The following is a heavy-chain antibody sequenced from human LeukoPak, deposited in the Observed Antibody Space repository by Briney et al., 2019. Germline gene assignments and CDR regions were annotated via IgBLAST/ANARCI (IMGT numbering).Heavy chain of an antibody. D-gene: IGHD1-1*01. CDR1: GFTFSSYE. CDR2: ISSSGSTI. J-gene: IGHJ6*03. CDR3: ARGYNYGAYYYYMDV. V-gene: IGHV3-48*03. Sequence: GGSLRLSCAASGFTFSSYEMNWVRQAPGKGLEWVSYISSSGSTIYYADSVKGRFTISRDNAKNSLYLQMNSLRADDTTLYYYARGYNYGAYYYYMDVWGKGTTVTISS.